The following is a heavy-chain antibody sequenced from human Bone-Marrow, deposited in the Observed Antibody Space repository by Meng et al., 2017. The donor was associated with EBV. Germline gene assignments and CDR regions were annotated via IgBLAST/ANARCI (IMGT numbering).Heavy chain of an antibody. D-gene: IGHD5-12*01. CDR3: AKEGRGYSGYDFLN. CDR2: ISGSGGST. CDR1: GFTFSSYA. J-gene: IGHJ4*02. Sequence: VESVQSGAEVKKPGSSVKASCKTSGFTFSSYAMRWVRQAPGKGLEWVSAISGSGGSTYYADSVKGRFTISRDNSKNTLYLQMNSLRAEDTAVYYCAKEGRGYSGYDFLNWGQGTLVTVSS. V-gene: IGHV3-23*04.